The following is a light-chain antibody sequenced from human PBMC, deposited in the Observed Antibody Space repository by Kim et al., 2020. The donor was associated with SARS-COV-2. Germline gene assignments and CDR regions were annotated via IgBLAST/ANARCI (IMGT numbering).Light chain of an antibody. V-gene: IGLV1-44*01. J-gene: IGLJ7*01. CDR2: GND. Sequence: GQKITILCSGDRSKLGTYAVHWYQHRPGTAPQLLIYGNDQRPSGVPDRFSGSKSGTSASLDISGLQSADEAQYSCAAWDDRLSGPVFGGGTKVTVL. CDR1: RSKLGTYA. CDR3: AAWDDRLSGPV.